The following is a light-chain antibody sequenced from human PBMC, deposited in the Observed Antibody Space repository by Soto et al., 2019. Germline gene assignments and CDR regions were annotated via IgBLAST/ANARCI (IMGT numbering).Light chain of an antibody. CDR3: QKHNSYPAT. CDR2: MAS. Sequence: DIQMTQSPSTLSASVGDRVTITCRASQSISTWLAWYQQKPGKAPKLLIYMASTLESGVPSRFSGSASGTEFTLNIRSLQPDDFAPYSCQKHNSYPATFGQGTKVEIK. CDR1: QSISTW. J-gene: IGKJ1*01. V-gene: IGKV1-5*03.